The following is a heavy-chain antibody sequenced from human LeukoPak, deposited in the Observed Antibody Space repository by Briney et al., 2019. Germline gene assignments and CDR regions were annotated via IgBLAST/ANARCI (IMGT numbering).Heavy chain of an antibody. CDR2: ISGSSSDV. V-gene: IGHV3-11*01. J-gene: IGHJ4*02. Sequence: GGTLRLSCAASGFTFSDSYMTWIRQAPGKGLELLSYISGSSSDVNYIDSVRGRFTISRDNAKNSLYLHMNSLTVEDTAVYYCSRDPRHSDYWGQGTLVTVSS. CDR3: SRDPRHSDY. CDR1: GFTFSDSY.